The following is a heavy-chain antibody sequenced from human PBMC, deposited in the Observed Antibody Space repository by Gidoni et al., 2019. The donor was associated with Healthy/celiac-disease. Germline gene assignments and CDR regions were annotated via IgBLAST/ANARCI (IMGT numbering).Heavy chain of an antibody. V-gene: IGHV5-51*01. J-gene: IGHJ3*02. CDR1: GYSFTSYW. CDR3: ARRGANWGSDAFDI. D-gene: IGHD7-27*01. CDR2: IYPGDSDT. Sequence: EVQLVQSGAEVKKRGESLNISCQGSGYSFTSYWIGWVRRMPGKGLEWMGLIYPGDSDTRYSPSFQGQVTISADKSISTAYLQWSSLKASDTAMYYCARRGANWGSDAFDIWGQGTMVTVSS.